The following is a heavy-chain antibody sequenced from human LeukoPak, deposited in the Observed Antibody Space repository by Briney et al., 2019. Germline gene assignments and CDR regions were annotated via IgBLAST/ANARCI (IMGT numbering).Heavy chain of an antibody. V-gene: IGHV1-18*01. CDR2: ISAYNGNT. J-gene: IGHJ4*02. CDR3: ARVRVVGATWDFVDY. D-gene: IGHD1-26*01. Sequence: ASVKVSCKASGYTFTSYGISWVRQAPGQGLEWMGWISAYNGNTNYAQKLQGRVTMTTDTSTSTAYMELRSLRSDDTVVYYCARVRVVGATWDFVDYWGQGTLVTVSS. CDR1: GYTFTSYG.